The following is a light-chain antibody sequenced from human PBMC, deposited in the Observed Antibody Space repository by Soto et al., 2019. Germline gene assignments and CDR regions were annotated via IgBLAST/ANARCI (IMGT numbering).Light chain of an antibody. CDR3: QVWDSSTYV. CDR1: NIGSKN. CDR2: RDT. V-gene: IGLV3-9*01. J-gene: IGLJ1*01. Sequence: SYELTQPLSVSVALGQTARITCGGNNIGSKNVHWYQQRPGQAPVLVNYRDTNRPSGIPERFSGSNSGNTATLTISRAQAGDEADYYCQVWDSSTYVFGTGTKLTVL.